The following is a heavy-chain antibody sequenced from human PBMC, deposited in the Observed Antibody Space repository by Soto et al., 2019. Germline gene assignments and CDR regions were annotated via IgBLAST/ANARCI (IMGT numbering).Heavy chain of an antibody. V-gene: IGHV4-39*02. CDR3: AGEYYYDSSGYYYVDWFDP. J-gene: IGHJ5*02. CDR1: GGSISSSSYY. CDR2: IYYSGST. Sequence: SETLSLTCTVSGGSISSSSYYWGWIRQPPGKGLEWIGSIYYSGSTYYNPSLKSRVTISVDTSKNQYSLKLSSVTAADTAVYYCAGEYYYDSSGYYYVDWFDPWGQGTLVTVSS. D-gene: IGHD3-22*01.